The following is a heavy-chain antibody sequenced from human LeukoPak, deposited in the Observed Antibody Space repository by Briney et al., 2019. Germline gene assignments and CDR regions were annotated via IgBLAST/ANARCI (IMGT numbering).Heavy chain of an antibody. CDR3: AKAKVYSFYRLPPVAFDS. Sequence: GGSLRLSCAASGFTFSSYAMSWVRQAPGKGLEWVSAISGSGGSTYYADSVKGRFTISRDNSKNTLYLQMNSLRAEDTAVYYCAKAKVYSFYRLPPVAFDSWGQGTMVSV. D-gene: IGHD5/OR15-5a*01. J-gene: IGHJ3*02. V-gene: IGHV3-23*01. CDR2: ISGSGGST. CDR1: GFTFSSYA.